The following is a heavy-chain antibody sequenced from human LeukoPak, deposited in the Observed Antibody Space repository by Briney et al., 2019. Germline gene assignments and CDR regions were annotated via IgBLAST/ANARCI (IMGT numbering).Heavy chain of an antibody. CDR2: INPSGGST. CDR1: GYTFTRDN. J-gene: IGHJ4*02. Sequence: GASVKVSCKXSGYTFTRDNMHWVRQAPGQGLEWMGIINPSGGSTSYSQNFQGRVTMTRDTSTSTVYMELSSLRSEDTAVYYCARDVDGSWGYFDYWGQGALVTVSS. V-gene: IGHV1-46*01. CDR3: ARDVDGSWGYFDY. D-gene: IGHD6-13*01.